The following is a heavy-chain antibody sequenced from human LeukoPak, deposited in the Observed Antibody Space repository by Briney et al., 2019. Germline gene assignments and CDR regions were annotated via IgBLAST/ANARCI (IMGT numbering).Heavy chain of an antibody. CDR2: VGVGHDT. J-gene: IGHJ3*01. Sequence: GGSLRLSCAASGFTLSSYEMHWVRHPSGKGLEWVSAVGVGHDTFYGGSVKGRFTISRDNARNSVYLQMHSLRAGDTGVYYCARESGGSGTLPYDFWGHGTMVTVSS. V-gene: IGHV3-13*01. D-gene: IGHD3-10*01. CDR3: ARESGGSGTLPYDF. CDR1: GFTLSSYE.